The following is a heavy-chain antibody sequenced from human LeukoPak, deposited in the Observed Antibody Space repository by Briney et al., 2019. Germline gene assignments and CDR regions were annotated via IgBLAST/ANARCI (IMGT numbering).Heavy chain of an antibody. CDR3: SRESGPFCPFGY. CDR1: GGSISGTNW. Sequence: SETLSLTCGVSGGSISGTNWWSWVRQPPGQGLEWIGEISLAGQTNYNPSLNGRVTMSLDKSSNQLSLHLTSVTAADTATYFCSRESGPFCPFGYWGQRTLVIVSS. D-gene: IGHD1-26*01. CDR2: ISLAGQT. J-gene: IGHJ4*02. V-gene: IGHV4/OR15-8*02.